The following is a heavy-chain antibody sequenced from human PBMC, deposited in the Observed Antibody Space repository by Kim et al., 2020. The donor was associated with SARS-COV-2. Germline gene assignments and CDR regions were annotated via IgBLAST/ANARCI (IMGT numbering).Heavy chain of an antibody. CDR3: ARIAAAGTVYYYYGMDV. Sequence: GGSLRLSCAASGFTFSSYGMHWVRQAPGKGLEWVAVISYDGSNKYYADSVKGRFTISRDNSKNTLYLQMNSLRAEDTAVYYCARIAAAGTVYYYYGMDVGGPGTTVSVSS. J-gene: IGHJ6*02. V-gene: IGHV3-30*03. CDR1: GFTFSSYG. D-gene: IGHD6-13*01. CDR2: ISYDGSNK.